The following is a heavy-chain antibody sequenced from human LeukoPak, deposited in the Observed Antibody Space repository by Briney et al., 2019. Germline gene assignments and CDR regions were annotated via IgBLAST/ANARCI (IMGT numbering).Heavy chain of an antibody. CDR2: INPNSGGT. CDR1: GYTFTGYY. Sequence: ASVKVSCKASGYTFTGYYMHWVRQAPGRGLEWMGWINPNSGGTNYAQKFQGRVTMTRDTSISTAYMELSRLRSDDTAVYYCARPQRAVTTFYYYYYGMDVWGQGTTVTVSS. J-gene: IGHJ6*02. CDR3: ARPQRAVTTFYYYYYGMDV. D-gene: IGHD4-17*01. V-gene: IGHV1-2*02.